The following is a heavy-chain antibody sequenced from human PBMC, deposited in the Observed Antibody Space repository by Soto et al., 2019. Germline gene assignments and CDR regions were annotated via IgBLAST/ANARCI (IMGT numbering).Heavy chain of an antibody. Sequence: QVQLVQSGAEVKKPGSSVKFSCKTSGGTFSTYSIVWVRQAPGEGLEWMGGIIPIFGTANYAQKFQDRVTITADKSTTTAFMELSSLKSEDTAMYYCASSSGNNYGVGTNYYFDYWGQGTLVTVSS. CDR2: IIPIFGTA. V-gene: IGHV1-69*06. CDR3: ASSSGNNYGVGTNYYFDY. D-gene: IGHD1-26*01. J-gene: IGHJ4*02. CDR1: GGTFSTYS.